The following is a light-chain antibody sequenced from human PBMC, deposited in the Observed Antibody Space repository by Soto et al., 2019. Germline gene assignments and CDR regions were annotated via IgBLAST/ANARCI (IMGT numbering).Light chain of an antibody. CDR3: QQRSNWPLT. J-gene: IGKJ4*01. Sequence: EVVLTQSPATLPLSPGERATLSCRASQSVSSYLAWYQQKSGQAPRLLIYDASDRATGIPARFSGSGSGTDFTLTISSLEPEDFAVYYCQQRSNWPLTFGGGTKVDIK. CDR1: QSVSSY. V-gene: IGKV3-11*01. CDR2: DAS.